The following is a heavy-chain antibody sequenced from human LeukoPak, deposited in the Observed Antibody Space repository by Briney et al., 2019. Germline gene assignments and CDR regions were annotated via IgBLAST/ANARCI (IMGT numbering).Heavy chain of an antibody. D-gene: IGHD3-10*01. V-gene: IGHV1-69*13. CDR1: GGTFSSYA. CDR2: IIPIFGTA. J-gene: IGHJ5*02. CDR3: ARSAGITMVRGVMSWFDP. Sequence: ASVKVSCKASGGTFSSYAISWVRQAPGQGLEWMGGIIPIFGTANYAQKFQGRVTITADESTSTAYMELSSLRSEDTAVYYCARSAGITMVRGVMSWFDPWGQGTLVTVSS.